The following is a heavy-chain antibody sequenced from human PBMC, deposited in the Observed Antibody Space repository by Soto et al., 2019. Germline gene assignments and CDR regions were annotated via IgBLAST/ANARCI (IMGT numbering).Heavy chain of an antibody. CDR2: ISYDGSNK. CDR1: GFTFSSYG. Sequence: PGGSLRLSCAASGFTFSSYGMHWVRQAPGKGLEWVAVISYDGSNKYYADSVKGRFTISRDNPKNTLYLQMNSLRAEDTAVYYCAKSTHYYDSPNWFDPWGQGTLVTVSS. J-gene: IGHJ5*02. D-gene: IGHD3-22*01. V-gene: IGHV3-30*18. CDR3: AKSTHYYDSPNWFDP.